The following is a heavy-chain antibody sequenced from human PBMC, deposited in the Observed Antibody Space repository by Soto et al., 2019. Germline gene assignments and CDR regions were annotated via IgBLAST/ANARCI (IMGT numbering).Heavy chain of an antibody. D-gene: IGHD3-10*01. J-gene: IGHJ4*02. CDR1: GGSISTYY. V-gene: IGHV4-59*01. CDR2: ISYSGST. Sequence: PSETLSLTCTASGGSISTYYWSWIRQSPGKGLEWIGYISYSGSTKYNPSLKSRVTISLDTSKNQFSLKLSSMTAADTGVYYCARDRTVMARGQTVRGVFDYWGQGTPVTVSS. CDR3: ARDRTVMARGQTVRGVFDY.